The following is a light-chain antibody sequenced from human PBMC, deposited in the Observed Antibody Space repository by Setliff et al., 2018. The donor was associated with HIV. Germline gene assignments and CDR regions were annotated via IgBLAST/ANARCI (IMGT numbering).Light chain of an antibody. V-gene: IGLV2-23*02. Sequence: SVLTPPASVSGSPGQSITISCTGTSSDVGASNYVSWYQQHPGTAPKLMIYEVSKRPSGVSDRFSGSKSGNTASLTISGLQAEDEADYYCCSHAGSSTFGVFGTGTKVTVL. CDR1: SSDVGASNY. CDR2: EVS. CDR3: CSHAGSSTFGV. J-gene: IGLJ1*01.